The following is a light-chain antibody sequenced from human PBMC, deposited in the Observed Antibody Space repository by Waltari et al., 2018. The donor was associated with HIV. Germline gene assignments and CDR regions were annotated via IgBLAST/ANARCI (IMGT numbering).Light chain of an antibody. CDR3: QQYYSTPRT. V-gene: IGKV4-1*01. CDR2: WAS. Sequence: DIVMTQSPDSLAVSLGERATINCKSSQSVLYSSNNKNYLAWYQQKPGQPPKLLMYWASNRECGVPDRFSGSGSGTDFTLTISSLQAEDVAVYYCQQYYSTPRTFGQGTKVEIK. CDR1: QSVLYSSNNKNY. J-gene: IGKJ1*01.